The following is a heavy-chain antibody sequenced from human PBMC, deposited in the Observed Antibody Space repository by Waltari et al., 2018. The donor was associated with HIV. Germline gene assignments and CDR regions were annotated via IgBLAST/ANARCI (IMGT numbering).Heavy chain of an antibody. J-gene: IGHJ6*02. CDR2: IYTSGSP. CDR3: ARAGHVVVVAATLVRYYGMDV. V-gene: IGHV4-4*07. D-gene: IGHD2-15*01. CDR1: GGSISSYD. Sequence: QVQLQESGPGLVKPSETLSLTCTVSGGSISSYDWRWIRQPAGKALEWIGRIYTSGSPHYNPSLKSRVTMSVDTSKNQFSLKLSSVTAADTAVYYCARAGHVVVVAATLVRYYGMDVWGQGTTVTVSS.